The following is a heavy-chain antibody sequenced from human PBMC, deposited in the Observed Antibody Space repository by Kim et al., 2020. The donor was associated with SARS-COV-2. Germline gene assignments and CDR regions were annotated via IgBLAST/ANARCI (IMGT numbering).Heavy chain of an antibody. CDR2: FDPEDGET. J-gene: IGHJ3*02. CDR1: GYTLTELS. D-gene: IGHD3-22*01. CDR3: ASARFKYYYDTDDAFDI. Sequence: ASVKVSCKVSGYTLTELSMHWVRQAPGKGLEWMGGFDPEDGETIYAQKFQGRVTMTEDTSTDTAYMELSSLRSEDTAVYYCASARFKYYYDTDDAFDIWGQGTMVTVSS. V-gene: IGHV1-24*01.